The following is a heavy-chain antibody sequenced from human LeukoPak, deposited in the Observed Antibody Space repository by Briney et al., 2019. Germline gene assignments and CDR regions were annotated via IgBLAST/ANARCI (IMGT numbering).Heavy chain of an antibody. D-gene: IGHD2-15*01. J-gene: IGHJ4*02. CDR1: GYSFTSYW. V-gene: IGHV5-51*01. Sequence: GGSLQISCKGSGYSFTSYWIGWVRQMPGKGLEWMGIIYPGDSDTRYSPSFQGQVTISADKSISTAYLQWSSLKASDTAMYYCARMDCSGGSCYGTIDYWGQGTLVTVSS. CDR2: IYPGDSDT. CDR3: ARMDCSGGSCYGTIDY.